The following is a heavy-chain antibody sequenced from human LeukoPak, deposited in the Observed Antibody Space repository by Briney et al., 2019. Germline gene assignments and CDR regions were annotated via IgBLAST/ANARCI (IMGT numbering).Heavy chain of an antibody. D-gene: IGHD3-9*01. Sequence: GGSLRLSCAASGFTFSSYEMNWVRQAPGKGLEWVSYISTRGSTEYYADSVKGRFTISRDNAKNSLYLQMNSLRAEDTAVYYCAREVRYFALGDYWGQGTLVTVSS. V-gene: IGHV3-48*03. CDR3: AREVRYFALGDY. J-gene: IGHJ4*02. CDR2: ISTRGSTE. CDR1: GFTFSSYE.